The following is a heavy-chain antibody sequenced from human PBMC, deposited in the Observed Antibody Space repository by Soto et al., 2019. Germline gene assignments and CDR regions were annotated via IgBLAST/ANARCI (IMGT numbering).Heavy chain of an antibody. J-gene: IGHJ5*02. CDR3: TRVSCTGGSCYPIDP. CDR1: GYTFTSYY. V-gene: IGHV1-46*03. Sequence: ASVKVSCKASGYTFTSYYMHWVRQAPGQGLEWMGIINPSNSTTYAQKFQGRVTMTRDTSTSTVYMELSSLRSEDTAVYYCTRVSCTGGSCYPIDPGAQGTLVTGS. CDR2: INPSNST. D-gene: IGHD2-15*01.